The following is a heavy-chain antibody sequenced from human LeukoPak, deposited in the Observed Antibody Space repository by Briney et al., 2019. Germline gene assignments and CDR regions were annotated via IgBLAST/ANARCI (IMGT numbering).Heavy chain of an antibody. Sequence: PGGSLRLSCTASGFTFGDYAMSWVRQAPGKGLEWVGFIRSKANGGTTEYAASVKGRFTISRDDSKSIAYLQMNSLKNEDTAVYYCTRDMGYSYGYGDYWGQGTLVTVSS. V-gene: IGHV3-49*04. D-gene: IGHD5-18*01. CDR2: IRSKANGGTT. J-gene: IGHJ4*02. CDR3: TRDMGYSYGYGDY. CDR1: GFTFGDYA.